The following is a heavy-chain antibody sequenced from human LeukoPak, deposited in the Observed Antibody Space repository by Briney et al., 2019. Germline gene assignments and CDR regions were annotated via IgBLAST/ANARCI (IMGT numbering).Heavy chain of an antibody. CDR2: ISGSGGST. V-gene: IGHV3-23*01. D-gene: IGHD3-3*01. Sequence: GGSLRLSCAASGFTFSSYAMSWVRQAPGKGLEWVSAISGSGGSTYYADSVKGRFTISRDNSKNTLYLQMNSLRAEDTAVYYCATRYYDFWSGYYTRYYYYGMDVWGQGTTDTVSS. CDR3: ATRYYDFWSGYYTRYYYYGMDV. J-gene: IGHJ6*02. CDR1: GFTFSSYA.